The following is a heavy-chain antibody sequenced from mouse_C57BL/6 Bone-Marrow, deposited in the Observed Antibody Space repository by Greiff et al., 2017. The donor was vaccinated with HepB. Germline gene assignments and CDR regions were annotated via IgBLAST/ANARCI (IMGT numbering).Heavy chain of an antibody. J-gene: IGHJ4*01. CDR1: GYAFSSYW. V-gene: IGHV1-80*01. CDR2: IYPGDGDT. CDR3: ASPLIYYDYDDAMDY. D-gene: IGHD2-4*01. Sequence: QVQLQQSGAELVKPGASVKISCKASGYAFSSYWMNWVKQRPGKGLEWIGQIYPGDGDTNYNGKFKGKATLAADKSSSTAYMHLSSLTSEDSAVEFCASPLIYYDYDDAMDYWGQGTSVTVSS.